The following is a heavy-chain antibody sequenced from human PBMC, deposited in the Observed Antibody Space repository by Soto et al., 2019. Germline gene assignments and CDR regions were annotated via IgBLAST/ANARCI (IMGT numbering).Heavy chain of an antibody. CDR2: INPNSGGT. J-gene: IGHJ6*02. CDR3: ARASTDYYGSGRDYGMDV. V-gene: IGHV1-2*04. D-gene: IGHD3-10*01. Sequence: ASVKVSCKASGYTFTGYYMHWVRQAPGQGLEWMGWINPNSGGTNYAQKFQGWVTMTRDTSISTAYMELSRLRSDDTAVYYCARASTDYYGSGRDYGMDVWGQGTTVTVS. CDR1: GYTFTGYY.